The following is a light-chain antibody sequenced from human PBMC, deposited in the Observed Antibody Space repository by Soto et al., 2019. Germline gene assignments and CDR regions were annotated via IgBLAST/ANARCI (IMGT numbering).Light chain of an antibody. CDR2: DNN. CDR3: GTWDSSLSGGRV. V-gene: IGLV1-51*01. CDR1: SSDTGNNY. J-gene: IGLJ3*02. Sequence: QSVLTQPPSVSAAPGQKVTISCSGSSSDTGNNYVSWYRQFPGTAPKPLIYDNNKRPSGIPDRFSGSKSGTSATLDITGLQTGDEADYYCGTWDSSLSGGRVFGGGTQLTVL.